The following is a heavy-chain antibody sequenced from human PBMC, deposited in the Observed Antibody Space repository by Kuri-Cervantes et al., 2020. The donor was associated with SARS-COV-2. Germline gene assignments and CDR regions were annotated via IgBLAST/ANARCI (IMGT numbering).Heavy chain of an antibody. D-gene: IGHD6-13*01. J-gene: IGHJ1*01. V-gene: IGHV1-46*01. Sequence: ASVKVSCKASGYTFTSYYMHWVRQAPGQGSEWMGIINPSGGSTSYAQKSQGRVTMTRDTSTSTVYMELSSLRSEDTDVYYCAKVNIAAAGSKHFQHWGQGTLVTVSS. CDR1: GYTFTSYY. CDR2: INPSGGST. CDR3: AKVNIAAAGSKHFQH.